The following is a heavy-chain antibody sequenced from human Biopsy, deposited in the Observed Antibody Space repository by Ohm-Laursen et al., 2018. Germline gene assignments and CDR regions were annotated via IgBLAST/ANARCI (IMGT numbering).Heavy chain of an antibody. J-gene: IGHJ4*02. CDR1: DGSINSYY. V-gene: IGHV4-59*01. CDR2: IYYSGST. Sequence: GTLSLTCTVSDGSINSYYWNWIRQPPGKRLEWVGNIYYSGSTNFNPSLKSRVTISVDTSKNQFSLKLSSVTAADTAVYFCARGSSYGYDFDYWGQGTLVAVSS. D-gene: IGHD5-18*01. CDR3: ARGSSYGYDFDY.